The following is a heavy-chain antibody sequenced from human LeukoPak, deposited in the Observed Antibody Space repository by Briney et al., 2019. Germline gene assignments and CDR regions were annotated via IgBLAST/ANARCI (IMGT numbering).Heavy chain of an antibody. CDR2: ISYDGSNK. D-gene: IGHD3-22*01. J-gene: IGHJ4*02. CDR1: GFTFSSYA. CDR3: ASGYDSSGYYNDY. Sequence: GGSLRLSCAASGFTFSSYAMHWVHQAPGKGLEWVAVISYDGSNKYYADSVKGRFTISRDNSKNTLYLQMNSPRAEDTAVYYCASGYDSSGYYNDYWGQGTLVTVSS. V-gene: IGHV3-30-3*01.